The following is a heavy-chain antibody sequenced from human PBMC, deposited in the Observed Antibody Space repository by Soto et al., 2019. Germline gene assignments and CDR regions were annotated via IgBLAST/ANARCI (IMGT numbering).Heavy chain of an antibody. CDR2: VNSDGSST. J-gene: IGHJ4*02. CDR3: ATAVPFDY. Sequence: EVQLVESGGGLVQPGGSLRLSCAASGFTFSSYWMHWVRQAPGKGLVWVLRVNSDGSSTSYPDSVKGRFTISRDNAKTTLYLQMNSRRAEDTAVYYFATAVPFDYWGQGTLVTVSS. V-gene: IGHV3-74*01. CDR1: GFTFSSYW. D-gene: IGHD2-2*01.